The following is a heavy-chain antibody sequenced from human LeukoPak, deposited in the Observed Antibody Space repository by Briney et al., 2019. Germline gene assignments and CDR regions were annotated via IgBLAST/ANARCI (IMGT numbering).Heavy chain of an antibody. CDR3: PKRMTVRGYWDTSGDAFDI. V-gene: IGHV3-74*01. Sequence: PGGSLRLSCAASGFTVSNNWMHWVRHAPGKGLVWVSRINSDGRTTTYADSVKGRFTISRDNAKNTVYLQMNSLRAEDTALYYCPKRMTVRGYWDTSGDAFDIWGQGTMVTVSS. CDR1: GFTVSNNW. CDR2: INSDGRTT. D-gene: IGHD3-22*01. J-gene: IGHJ3*02.